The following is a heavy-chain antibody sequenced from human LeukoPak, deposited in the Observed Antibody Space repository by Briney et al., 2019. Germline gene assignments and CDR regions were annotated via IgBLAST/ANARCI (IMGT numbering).Heavy chain of an antibody. Sequence: GGSLRLSCATSGFIFSRYWMSWVRQAPGKGLEWVAVISYDGSNKYYADSVKGRFTISRDNSKNTLYLQMNSLRAEDTAVYYCAKHLKSSSWYRYGMDVWGQGTTVTVSS. CDR2: ISYDGSNK. V-gene: IGHV3-30*18. D-gene: IGHD6-13*01. CDR1: GFIFSRYW. CDR3: AKHLKSSSWYRYGMDV. J-gene: IGHJ6*02.